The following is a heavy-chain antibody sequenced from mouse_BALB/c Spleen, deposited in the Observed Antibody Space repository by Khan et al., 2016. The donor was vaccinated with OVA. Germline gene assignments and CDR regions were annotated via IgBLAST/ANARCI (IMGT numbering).Heavy chain of an antibody. V-gene: IGHV5-6-3*01. CDR3: ARIYYWFYEGFWFFDV. D-gene: IGHD2-14*01. CDR2: INSNGGTS. J-gene: IGHJ1*01. CDR1: GLTFSGYG. Sequence: EVELVESGGGLVQPGGSLKLPCAASGLTFSGYGMSWVRQTPEKRLELVATINSNGGTSYYPDSVKGRFTIYRDNAKNNLHSQISSLKTEEPARTYLARIYYWFYEGFWFFDVWGSGTTVTVSS.